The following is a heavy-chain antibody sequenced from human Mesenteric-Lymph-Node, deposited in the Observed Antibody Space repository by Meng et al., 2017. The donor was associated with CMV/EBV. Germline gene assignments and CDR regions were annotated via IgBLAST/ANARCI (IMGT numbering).Heavy chain of an antibody. CDR2: IYSRGSP. J-gene: IGHJ4*02. CDR3: ARVPLWFGDNPAYFDY. V-gene: IGHV4-30-4*01. D-gene: IGHD3-10*01. CDR1: GYLCSGNYS. Sequence: GYLCSGNYSWRWLHQLPWNDLEWIGSIYSRGSPYCVPSLKSRFTISVDTSMNQFSLNLSSVAAADTAVYYCARVPLWFGDNPAYFDYWGQGTLVTVSS.